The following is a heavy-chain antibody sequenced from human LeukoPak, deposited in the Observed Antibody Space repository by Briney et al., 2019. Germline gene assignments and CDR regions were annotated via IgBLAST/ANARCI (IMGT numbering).Heavy chain of an antibody. CDR1: GYTFTSYA. CDR2: INTNTGNP. CDR3: ARDHYDFWSGYSHLGY. J-gene: IGHJ4*02. D-gene: IGHD3-3*01. V-gene: IGHV7-4-1*02. Sequence: ASVKVSCKASGYTFTSYAMNWVRQAPGQGLEWMGWINTNTGNPTYAQGFTGRFVFSLDTSVSTAYLQISSLKAEDTAVYYCARDHYDFWSGYSHLGYWGQGTLVTVSS.